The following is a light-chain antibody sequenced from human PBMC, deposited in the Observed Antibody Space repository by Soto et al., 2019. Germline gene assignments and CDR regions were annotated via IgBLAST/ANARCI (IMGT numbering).Light chain of an antibody. CDR3: QQYDYSPFT. CDR2: GTS. Sequence: EIVLTQSPGTLSLSPGERATLSCRASQSVSSKYSAWYKQKPGQAPRLLIYGTSTRATGIPDRLSGSGSGSDFTLTISRLEPEDTAVYYCQQYDYSPFTFGGGTKVEIK. CDR1: QSVSSKY. J-gene: IGKJ4*01. V-gene: IGKV3-20*01.